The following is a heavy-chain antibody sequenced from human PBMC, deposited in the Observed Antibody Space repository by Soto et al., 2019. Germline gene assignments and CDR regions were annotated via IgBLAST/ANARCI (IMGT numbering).Heavy chain of an antibody. D-gene: IGHD3-9*01. J-gene: IGHJ4*02. V-gene: IGHV3-23*01. CDR3: VKGGPTDNILNDY. Sequence: GGSLRLSCVASGFTFSNYAMSWVRQAPGKGLEWVSAITGRDDTPYYADSVRGRFTISRDSSKNTLYLQMNSLRAEDTALYYCVKGGPTDNILNDYWGQGTLVTVSS. CDR1: GFTFSNYA. CDR2: ITGRDDTP.